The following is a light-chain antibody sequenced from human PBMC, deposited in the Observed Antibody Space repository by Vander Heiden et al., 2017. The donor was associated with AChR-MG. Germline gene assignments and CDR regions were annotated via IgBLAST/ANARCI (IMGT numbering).Light chain of an antibody. V-gene: IGKV4-1*01. CDR2: CAS. J-gene: IGKJ2*01. Sequence: DIVMTQSPDSLAVSLGERATINCKSSQSVLYSSNNKNYLTWYQQKPGQPPKLLIYCASTRASGVPDRFSGSGSGTDFSLTISSLQAEDVAVYYCQQYYGIPYTFGQGTKLEIK. CDR1: QSVLYSSNNKNY. CDR3: QQYYGIPYT.